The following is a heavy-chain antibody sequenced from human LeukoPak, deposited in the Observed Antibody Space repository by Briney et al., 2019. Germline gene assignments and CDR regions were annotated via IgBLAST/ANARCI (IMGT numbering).Heavy chain of an antibody. CDR1: GFTFSSFG. J-gene: IGHJ4*02. CDR2: IWYDGSDK. D-gene: IGHD1-26*01. Sequence: GRSLRLSCAASGFTFSSFGMRWVRQAPGKGLEWVAVIWYDGSDKYYADSVKGRFTISRDNSKNTLYLQMNSLRAEDTAVYYCAKGPELQYWGQGTLVTVSS. CDR3: AKGPELQY. V-gene: IGHV3-33*06.